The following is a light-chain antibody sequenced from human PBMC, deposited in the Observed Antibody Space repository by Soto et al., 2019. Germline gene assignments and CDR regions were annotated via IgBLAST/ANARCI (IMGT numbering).Light chain of an antibody. Sequence: EIVLTQSPGTLSFSPGQRATLSCRASQRLSASDIAWYQQKPGQAPKFLIYGVSSRATGIPDGFSGSGSGTDFTLTISRLEPEDFAVYHCQQYGSSPLITFGQGTRLEIK. CDR1: QRLSASD. V-gene: IGKV3-20*01. J-gene: IGKJ5*01. CDR3: QQYGSSPLIT. CDR2: GVS.